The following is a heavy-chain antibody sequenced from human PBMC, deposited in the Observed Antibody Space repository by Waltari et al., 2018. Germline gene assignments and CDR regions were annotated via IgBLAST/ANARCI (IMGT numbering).Heavy chain of an antibody. J-gene: IGHJ4*02. CDR1: GGGGFLGDYA. CDR3: ARLPTKYYDSLGWGFFDQ. Sequence: HVQLQESGPGMLKPSAALCLTCTVSGGGGFLGDYAWNWHRPGPGTGLDGFGSSRQAPGKGLEWTAYLRNSGTTKCTPSLESRVTVSAVTSKKQFSLRLTSVTAADTAVYYCARLPTKYYDSLGWGFFDQWGPGILVTVSS. D-gene: IGHD3-22*01. V-gene: IGHV4-59*08. CDR2: LRNSGTT.